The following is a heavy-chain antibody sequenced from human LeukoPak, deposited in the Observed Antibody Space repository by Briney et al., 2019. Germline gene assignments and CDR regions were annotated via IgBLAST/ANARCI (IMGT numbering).Heavy chain of an antibody. Sequence: SETLSLTCTVFGGSISSYYWSWIRQPPGKGLEWIGYIYYSGSTNYNPSLKSRVTISVDTSKNQFSLKLSSVTAADTAVYYCARLLGEYLDYWGQGTLVTVSS. J-gene: IGHJ4*02. CDR3: ARLLGEYLDY. CDR2: IYYSGST. V-gene: IGHV4-59*08. CDR1: GGSISSYY. D-gene: IGHD6-6*01.